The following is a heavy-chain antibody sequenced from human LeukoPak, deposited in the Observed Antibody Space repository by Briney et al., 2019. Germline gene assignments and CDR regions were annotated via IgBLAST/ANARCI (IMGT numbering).Heavy chain of an antibody. V-gene: IGHV1-8*01. CDR2: MNPNSGNT. D-gene: IGHD3-10*01. CDR1: GYTFTSYD. J-gene: IGHJ4*02. Sequence: ASVKVSCKASGYTFTSYDINWVRQATGQGLEWMGWMNPNSGNTGYAQKFQGRVTMTRDTSISTAYMELSRLRSDDTAVYYCARQHMVRGVISSTPDYWGQGTLVTVSS. CDR3: ARQHMVRGVISSTPDY.